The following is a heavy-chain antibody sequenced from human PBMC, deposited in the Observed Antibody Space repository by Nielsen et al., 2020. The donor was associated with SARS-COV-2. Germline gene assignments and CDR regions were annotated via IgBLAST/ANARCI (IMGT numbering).Heavy chain of an antibody. CDR2: FDPEDGET. CDR1: GYTLTELS. V-gene: IGHV1-24*01. CDR3: ARGKLTATVFNYYYGMDV. J-gene: IGHJ6*02. D-gene: IGHD5-18*01. Sequence: ASVKVSCKVSGYTLTELSMHWVRQAPGKGLEWMGGFDPEDGETIYAQKFQGRVTMTEDTSTDTAYMELSSLRSEDTAVYYCARGKLTATVFNYYYGMDVWGQGTMVTVSS.